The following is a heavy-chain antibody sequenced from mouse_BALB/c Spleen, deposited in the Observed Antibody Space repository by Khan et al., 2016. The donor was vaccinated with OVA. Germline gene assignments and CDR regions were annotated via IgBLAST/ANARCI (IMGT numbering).Heavy chain of an antibody. CDR3: ARGNYYGSSSWFGY. Sequence: VQLQESGAELMKPGASVKISCKATGYTFSSYWIEWVKQRPGHGLEWIGEILPGSGRNNYNEKFKGKATFTADTSSNTAYMQLSNLPSDDSAVYYCARGNYYGSSSWFGYWGQGTLVTVSA. V-gene: IGHV1-9*01. CDR2: ILPGSGRN. D-gene: IGHD1-1*01. CDR1: GYTFSSYW. J-gene: IGHJ3*01.